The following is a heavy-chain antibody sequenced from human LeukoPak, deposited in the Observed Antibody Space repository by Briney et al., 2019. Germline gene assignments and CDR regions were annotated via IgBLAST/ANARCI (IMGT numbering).Heavy chain of an antibody. CDR1: GGSISSYY. D-gene: IGHD3-10*01. Sequence: PSETLSLTCTVPGGSISSYYWSWIRQPPGKGLEWIGYIYYSGSTNYNPSLKSRVTISVDTSKNQFSLKLSSVTAADTAVYYCARRKTSSHYYYGSGSSDNWFDPWGQGTLVTVSS. CDR2: IYYSGST. CDR3: ARRKTSSHYYYGSGSSDNWFDP. J-gene: IGHJ5*02. V-gene: IGHV4-59*08.